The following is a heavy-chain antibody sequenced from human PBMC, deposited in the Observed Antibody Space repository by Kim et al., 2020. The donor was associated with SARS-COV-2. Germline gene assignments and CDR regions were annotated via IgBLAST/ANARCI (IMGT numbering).Heavy chain of an antibody. V-gene: IGHV3-23*01. CDR1: GFTFSSYA. J-gene: IGHJ6*02. CDR2: ISGSGGST. D-gene: IGHD6-13*01. CDR3: ANDYFEAEAGSVYYYGMDV. Sequence: GGSLRLSCAASGFTFSSYAMSWVRQAPGKGLEWVSAISGSGGSTYYADSVKGRFTISRDNSKNTLYLQMNSLRAEDTAVYYCANDYFEAEAGSVYYYGMDVWGQGTTVTVSS.